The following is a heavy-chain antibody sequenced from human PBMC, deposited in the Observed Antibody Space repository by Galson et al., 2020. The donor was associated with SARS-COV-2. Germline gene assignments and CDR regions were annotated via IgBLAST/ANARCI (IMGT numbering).Heavy chain of an antibody. CDR1: GFTFSSYA. V-gene: IGHV3-23*01. D-gene: IGHD2-15*01. J-gene: IGHJ5*02. CDR2: VTGSGGSA. CDR3: AKGTSDSCYSSSDA. Sequence: GESLKISCAASGFTFSSYAMSWVRQAPGKGPEWVSGVTGSGGSAYNADSVKGRFAISRDNSKNTLYLQMNSLRVEDTAIYYCAKGTSDSCYSSSDAWGQGTLVTVSS.